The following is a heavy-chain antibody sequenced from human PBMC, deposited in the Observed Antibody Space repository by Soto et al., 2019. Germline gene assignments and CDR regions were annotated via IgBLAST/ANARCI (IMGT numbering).Heavy chain of an antibody. J-gene: IGHJ3*02. V-gene: IGHV4-59*08. D-gene: IGHD3-16*02. CDR1: GGSISSYY. CDR3: ARLYGLDAFDI. CDR2: IYYSGST. Sequence: SETLSLTCTVSGGSISSYYWSWIRQSPGKGLEWIGYIYYSGSTNYNPSLKSRVTISVDTSKNQFSLKLSSVTAADTAVYYCARLYGLDAFDIWGQGTMVTVSS.